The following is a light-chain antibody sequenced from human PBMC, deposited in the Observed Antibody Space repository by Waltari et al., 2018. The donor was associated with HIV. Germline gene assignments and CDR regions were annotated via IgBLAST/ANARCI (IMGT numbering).Light chain of an antibody. CDR3: QQLKTYPVT. Sequence: IQLTQSPSFLSASVGARVRLTCRATQAVGSYLAWYQKKPGKAPNLLIYAVSVLQSGVPSRFSGSGSGTEFTLTISGLQPEDLATYYCQQLKTYPVTFGGGTKVDSK. CDR2: AVS. J-gene: IGKJ4*01. V-gene: IGKV1-9*01. CDR1: QAVGSY.